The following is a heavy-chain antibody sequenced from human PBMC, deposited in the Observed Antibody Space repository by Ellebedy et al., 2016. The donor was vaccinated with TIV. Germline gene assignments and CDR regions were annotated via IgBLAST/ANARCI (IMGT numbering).Heavy chain of an antibody. CDR2: ISGSGGST. CDR3: AKKGAQMVLGTYGSGSSDEGGMDV. J-gene: IGHJ6*02. Sequence: PGGSLRLSCAASGFTFSSYAMSWVRQAPGKGLEWVSAISGSGGSTYYADSVKGRFTISRDNSKNTLYLQMNSLRAEDTAVYYCAKKGAQMVLGTYGSGSSDEGGMDVWGQGTTVTVSS. D-gene: IGHD3-10*01. V-gene: IGHV3-23*01. CDR1: GFTFSSYA.